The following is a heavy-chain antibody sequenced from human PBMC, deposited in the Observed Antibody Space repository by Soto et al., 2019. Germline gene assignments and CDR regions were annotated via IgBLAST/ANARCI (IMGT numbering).Heavy chain of an antibody. V-gene: IGHV3-48*02. CDR3: ARDQGADCTNGVCSLYYYYYGMDV. J-gene: IGHJ6*02. D-gene: IGHD2-8*01. CDR1: GFTFSSYS. Sequence: GGSLRLSCAASGFTFSSYSMNWVRQAPGKGLEWVSYISSSSTIYYADSVKGRFTISRDNAKNSLYLQMNSLRDEDTAVYYCARDQGADCTNGVCSLYYYYYGMDVWGQGTTVTV. CDR2: ISSSSTI.